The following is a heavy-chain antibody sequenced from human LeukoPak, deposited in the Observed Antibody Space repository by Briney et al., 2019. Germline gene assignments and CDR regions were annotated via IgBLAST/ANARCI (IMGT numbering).Heavy chain of an antibody. Sequence: PSETLSLTCTVSGGSISSYYWSWIRQPPGKGLEWIGHIHYSGSTNYNPSLKSRVTISVDTSKNQFSLNLTSVTAADTAVYYCARGGAFDGYNFPDWGQGTLVTVSS. CDR1: GGSISSYY. CDR3: ARGGAFDGYNFPD. D-gene: IGHD5-24*01. J-gene: IGHJ4*02. V-gene: IGHV4-59*01. CDR2: IHYSGST.